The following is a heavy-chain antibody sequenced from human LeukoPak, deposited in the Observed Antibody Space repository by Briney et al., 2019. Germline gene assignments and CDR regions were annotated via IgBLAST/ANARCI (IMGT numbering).Heavy chain of an antibody. J-gene: IGHJ4*02. CDR1: GYTFTGYY. D-gene: IGHD5-18*01. CDR3: AREGDVDTAIVYYFDY. V-gene: IGHV1-2*02. Sequence: ASVKVSCKASGYTFTGYYMHWVRQAPGQGPEWMGWINPNSGGTNYAQKFQGRVTMTRDTSISTAYMELSRLRSDDTAVYYCAREGDVDTAIVYYFDYWGQGTLVTVSS. CDR2: INPNSGGT.